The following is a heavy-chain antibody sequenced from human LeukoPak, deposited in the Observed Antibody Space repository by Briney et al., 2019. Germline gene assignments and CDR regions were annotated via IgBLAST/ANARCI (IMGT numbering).Heavy chain of an antibody. D-gene: IGHD3-22*01. CDR1: GGTFNSYA. CDR3: ARALHYYDSSGYTDY. V-gene: IGHV1-69*13. J-gene: IGHJ4*02. Sequence: SVKVSCKASGGTFNSYAISWVRQAPGQGLEWMGGIIPIFGTVNYAQKFQGRVTITADESTSTAYMELSSLRSEDTAVYYCARALHYYDSSGYTDYWGQGTLVTVSS. CDR2: IIPIFGTV.